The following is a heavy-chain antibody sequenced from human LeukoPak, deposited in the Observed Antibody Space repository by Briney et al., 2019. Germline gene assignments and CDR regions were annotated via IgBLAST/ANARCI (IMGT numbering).Heavy chain of an antibody. CDR3: ATVTIFGVVPFDY. CDR1: GYTFTGYY. V-gene: IGHV1-2*02. D-gene: IGHD3-3*01. Sequence: ASVKVSCKASGYTFTGYYMHWVRQAPGQGLEWMGWINPNSGGTNYAQKFQGRVTMTRDTSISTAYMELSRLRSDDTAVYYCATVTIFGVVPFDYWGQGTLVTVSS. J-gene: IGHJ4*02. CDR2: INPNSGGT.